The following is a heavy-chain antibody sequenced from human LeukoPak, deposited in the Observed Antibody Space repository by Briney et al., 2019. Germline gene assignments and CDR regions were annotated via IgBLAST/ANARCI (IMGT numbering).Heavy chain of an antibody. D-gene: IGHD1-1*01. CDR2: ISYDGRNT. CDR3: ASLVSERGCSYYYMDV. J-gene: IGHJ6*03. CDR1: GFVFNTYA. Sequence: PGGSLRLSCAASGFVFNTYAMHWVRQAPGKGLEWVALISYDGRNTYNADSVKGRFNISRDNSKNTLYLHMGSLRAEDTAVYYCASLVSERGCSYYYMDVWGKGTTVTVSS. V-gene: IGHV3-30*04.